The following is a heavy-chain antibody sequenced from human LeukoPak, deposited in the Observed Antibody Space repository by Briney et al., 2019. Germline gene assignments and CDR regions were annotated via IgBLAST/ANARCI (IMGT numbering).Heavy chain of an antibody. CDR2: INPNSGGT. CDR1: GYTFTGYY. CDR3: ASPAGILYDSSGYYFEHYYYGMDV. J-gene: IGHJ6*02. Sequence: ASVKVSCKASGYTFTGYYMHWVRQAPGQGLEWMGWINPNSGGTNYAQKFQGRVTMTRDTSISTAYMELSRLRSDDTAVYYRASPAGILYDSSGYYFEHYYYGMDVWGQGTTVTVSS. D-gene: IGHD3-22*01. V-gene: IGHV1-2*02.